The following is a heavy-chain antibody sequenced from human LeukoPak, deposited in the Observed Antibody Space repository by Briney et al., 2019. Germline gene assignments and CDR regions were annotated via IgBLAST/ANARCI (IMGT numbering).Heavy chain of an antibody. CDR3: ARGPGRYCSGGSCYHGAFDI. CDR2: INAGNGNT. V-gene: IGHV1-3*03. J-gene: IGHJ3*02. D-gene: IGHD2-15*01. CDR1: GYTFTSYA. Sequence: ASVKVSCKASGYTFTSYAMHWVRQAPGQRLEWMGWINAGNGNTKYSQEFQGRVTITRDTSASTAYMELSSLRSEDMAVYYCARGPGRYCSGGSCYHGAFDIWGQGTMVTVSS.